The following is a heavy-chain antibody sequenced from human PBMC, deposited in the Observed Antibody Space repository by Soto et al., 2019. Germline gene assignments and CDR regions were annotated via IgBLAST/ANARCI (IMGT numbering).Heavy chain of an antibody. D-gene: IGHD3-22*01. CDR2: IHHSGGP. V-gene: IGHV4-34*01. Sequence: SETLSLTCAVYGGSFSAYYWTWIRQSPGKGLEWIGEIHHSGGPKYNPSLKSRVTISADTSKNQFSLKLSSVTAADTAVYYCARHGMDYYDSRGYYYSPYYYDYWGRGTLVTVSS. CDR1: GGSFSAYY. J-gene: IGHJ4*02. CDR3: ARHGMDYYDSRGYYYSPYYYDY.